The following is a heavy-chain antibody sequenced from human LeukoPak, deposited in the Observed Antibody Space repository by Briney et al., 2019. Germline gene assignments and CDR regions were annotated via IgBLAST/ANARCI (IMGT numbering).Heavy chain of an antibody. Sequence: PSETLSLTCTVSGGSISSSSYYWGWIRQPPGKGLEWIGSIYYSGSTYYNPSLKSRVTISVDTSKNQFSLKLSSVTAADTAVYYCARGNSYYNSGSGGMDVWGQGTTVTLSS. V-gene: IGHV4-39*07. CDR1: GGSISSSSYY. CDR3: ARGNSYYNSGSGGMDV. D-gene: IGHD3-10*01. CDR2: IYYSGST. J-gene: IGHJ6*02.